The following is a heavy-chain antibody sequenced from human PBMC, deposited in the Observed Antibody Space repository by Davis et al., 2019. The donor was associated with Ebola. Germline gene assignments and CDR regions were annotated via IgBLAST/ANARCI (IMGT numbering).Heavy chain of an antibody. V-gene: IGHV4-34*01. CDR3: ARQDSSRYYYYGMDV. CDR2: INHSGST. CDR1: SGSFSGYY. D-gene: IGHD6-19*01. Sequence: SETLSLTCAVYSGSFSGYYWSWIRQPPGKGLEWIGEINHSGSTNYNPFLKSRVTISVDTSKNQFSLKLSSVTAADTAVYYCARQDSSRYYYYGMDVWGQGTTVTVSS. J-gene: IGHJ6*02.